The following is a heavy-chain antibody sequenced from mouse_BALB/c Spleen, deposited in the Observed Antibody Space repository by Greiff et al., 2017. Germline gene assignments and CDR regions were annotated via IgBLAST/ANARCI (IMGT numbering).Heavy chain of an antibody. CDR3: TRSRDWYFDV. J-gene: IGHJ1*01. CDR1: GFTFSDAW. Sequence: EVQGVESGGGLVQPGGSMKLSCAASGFTFSDAWMDWVRQSPEKGLEWVAEIRSKANNHATYYAESVKGRFTSSRDDSKSSVYLQMNSVRAEETGIYCCTRSRDWYFDVWGAGTTVTVSS. V-gene: IGHV6-6*01. CDR2: IRSKANNHAT.